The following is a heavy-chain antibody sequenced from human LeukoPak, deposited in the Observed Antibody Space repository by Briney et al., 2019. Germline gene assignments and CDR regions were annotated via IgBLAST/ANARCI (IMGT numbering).Heavy chain of an antibody. CDR2: IYDSGST. V-gene: IGHV4-59*01. Sequence: MPSETLSLTCTVSGGSISSYYWSWIRQPPGKGLEWIGYIYDSGSTNYNPSLKSRVTISVDTSKNQFSLKLSSVTAADTAVYYCARDRYYDSGSYYNWGQGTLVTVSS. D-gene: IGHD3-10*01. CDR3: ARDRYYDSGSYYN. J-gene: IGHJ4*02. CDR1: GGSISSYY.